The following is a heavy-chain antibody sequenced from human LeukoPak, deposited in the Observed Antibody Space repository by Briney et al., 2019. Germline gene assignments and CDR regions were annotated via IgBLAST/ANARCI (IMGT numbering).Heavy chain of an antibody. CDR3: AREAPGAHNHFDY. J-gene: IGHJ4*02. V-gene: IGHV3-48*02. CDR1: GFTFSSYS. D-gene: IGHD1-26*01. Sequence: GGSLRLSCAASGFTFSSYSMNWVSQAPGKGLEWLSYISSSSSTIYYADSVKGRFTISRDDAKNSLYLQMNSLRDEDTAVYYCAREAPGAHNHFDYWGQGTLVTVSS. CDR2: ISSSSSTI.